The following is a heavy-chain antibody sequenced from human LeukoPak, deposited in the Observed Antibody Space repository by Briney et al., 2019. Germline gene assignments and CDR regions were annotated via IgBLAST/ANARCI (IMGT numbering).Heavy chain of an antibody. CDR1: GFTFSSYA. V-gene: IGHV3-23*01. CDR2: ITGSGGST. Sequence: GGSLRLSCAASGFTFSSYAMNWVRQAPGKGLEWVSGITGSGGSTYNADCVKGRYKISRDNSKNTLYLHMSSLSAGDTAVYYSAKDFKTRVRGANFAYWGQGTLVTVSS. CDR3: AKDFKTRVRGANFAY. D-gene: IGHD3-10*01. J-gene: IGHJ4*02.